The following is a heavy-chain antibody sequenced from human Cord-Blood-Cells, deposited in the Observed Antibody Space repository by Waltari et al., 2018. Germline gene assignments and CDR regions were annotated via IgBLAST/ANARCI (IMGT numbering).Heavy chain of an antibody. Sequence: QVQLQESGPGLVKPSQTLSLTCTVSGGSISSGSYYWSWIRQPAGKGLEWIGYIYTSGSTNYNPSLKSRVTISVDTSKNPFSLKLSSVTAADTAVYYCARSYCSSTSCSFDYWGQGTLVTVSS. CDR1: GGSISSGSYY. CDR3: ARSYCSSTSCSFDY. J-gene: IGHJ4*02. CDR2: IYTSGST. V-gene: IGHV4-61*09. D-gene: IGHD2-2*01.